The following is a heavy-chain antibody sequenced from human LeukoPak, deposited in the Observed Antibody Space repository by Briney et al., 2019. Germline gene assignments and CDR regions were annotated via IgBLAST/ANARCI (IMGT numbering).Heavy chain of an antibody. CDR1: GFTFSNYD. V-gene: IGHV3-30*18. J-gene: IGHJ4*02. CDR3: AKENNFVY. CDR2: ISYDGTNK. Sequence: GGSLRLSCAASGFTFSNYDMHWVRQAPGKGLEWVAVISYDGTNKYYADSVKGRFTISRDNSKSTLYLQMNSLRAEDTAVYYCAKENNFVYWGQGTLVTVSS. D-gene: IGHD5-24*01.